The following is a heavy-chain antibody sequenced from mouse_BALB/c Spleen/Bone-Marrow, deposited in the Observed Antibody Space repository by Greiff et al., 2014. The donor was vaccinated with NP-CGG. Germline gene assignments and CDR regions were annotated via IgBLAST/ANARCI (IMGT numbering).Heavy chain of an antibody. Sequence: EVQLQQSGTVLARPGASAKMSCKASGYSFTSYWMHWVKQRPGQGLEWIGAIYPGNSDTSYNQKFKGKAKLTTVTSASTAYMELSSLTNEDSAVYYCTRGLLRRGGYFDVWGAGTTVTVSS. CDR3: TRGLLRRGGYFDV. CDR2: IYPGNSDT. V-gene: IGHV1-5*01. J-gene: IGHJ1*01. D-gene: IGHD2-3*01. CDR1: GYSFTSYW.